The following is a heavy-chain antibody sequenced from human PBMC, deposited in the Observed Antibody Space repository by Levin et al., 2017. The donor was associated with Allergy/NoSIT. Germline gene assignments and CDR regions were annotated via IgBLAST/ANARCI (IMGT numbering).Heavy chain of an antibody. D-gene: IGHD3-3*01. J-gene: IGHJ3*02. CDR1: GYNFNNYW. CDR3: ARPKRVAMRNDAFDI. Sequence: KVSCKGSGYNFNNYWIGWVRQKPGKGLEWMGIIYPGDSDTRYRPSLQGQVTISVDKSISTAYLQGKSLKASDTAMYYCARPKRVAMRNDAFDIWGQGTMVTVSS. CDR2: IYPGDSDT. V-gene: IGHV5-51*01.